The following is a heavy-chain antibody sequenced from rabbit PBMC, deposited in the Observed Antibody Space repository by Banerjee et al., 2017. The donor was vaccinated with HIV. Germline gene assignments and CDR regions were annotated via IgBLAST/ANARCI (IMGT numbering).Heavy chain of an antibody. J-gene: IGHJ4*01. CDR2: TYPEYGTT. CDR1: GIDFSTYG. CDR3: ARGPAGYAGYGYPYFNF. Sequence: QEQLVESGGGLVTLGGSLKLSCKASGIDFSTYGISWVRQAPGKGLEWIAYTYPEYGTTDYASWVNGRFTISLDNAQNTVFLQMTSLTAADTATYFCARGPAGYAGYGYPYFNFWGPGTLVTVS. V-gene: IGHV1S47*01. D-gene: IGHD7-1*01.